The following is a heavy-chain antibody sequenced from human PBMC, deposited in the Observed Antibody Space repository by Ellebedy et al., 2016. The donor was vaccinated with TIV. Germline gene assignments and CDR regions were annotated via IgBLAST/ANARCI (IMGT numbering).Heavy chain of an antibody. CDR1: GFTIDDYS. CDR3: AKDFLPPGNGLES. V-gene: IGHV3-43*01. Sequence: PGGSLTLSCVVSGFTIDDYSMNWVRQVPGKGLKWVSLITWDGTSSYYQDSVNGRITISRDNMKNALYLQMNNLRPEDSGTYYCAKDFLPPGNGLESWGQGTLVTV. D-gene: IGHD3-3*01. J-gene: IGHJ1*01. CDR2: ITWDGTSS.